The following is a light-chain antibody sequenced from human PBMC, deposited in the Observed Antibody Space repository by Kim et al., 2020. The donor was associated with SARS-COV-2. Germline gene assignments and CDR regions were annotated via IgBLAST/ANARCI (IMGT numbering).Light chain of an antibody. CDR1: TGAVTSDYY. V-gene: IGLV7-43*01. J-gene: IGLJ3*02. CDR3: LLFYGGVRV. Sequence: PGGTVTVTCASSTGAVTSDYYANWFQQKPGQAPRALIYNTRNKLSWTPARFSGSLLGGKAALTLSGVQPEDEAEYYCLLFYGGVRVFGGGTQLTVL. CDR2: NTR.